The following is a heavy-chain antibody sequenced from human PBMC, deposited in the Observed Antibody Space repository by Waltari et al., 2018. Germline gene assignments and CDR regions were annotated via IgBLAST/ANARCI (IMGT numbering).Heavy chain of an antibody. CDR2: INTNSGGT. V-gene: IGHV1-2*06. Sequence: QVQLVQSGAEVKKPGASVKVSCKASGYTFTGYSLHWVRQAPGQGLEWMGRINTNSGGTNYAERFQDRVTMTRDTSIRTAYMELSSLRSDDTAIYYCAREAKEQWLVGTFDYWGQGTLVTVSS. CDR1: GYTFTGYS. D-gene: IGHD6-19*01. J-gene: IGHJ4*02. CDR3: AREAKEQWLVGTFDY.